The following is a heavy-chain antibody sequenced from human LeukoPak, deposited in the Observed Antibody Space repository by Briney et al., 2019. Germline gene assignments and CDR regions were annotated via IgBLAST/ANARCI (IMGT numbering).Heavy chain of an antibody. J-gene: IGHJ4*02. Sequence: GGFLRLSCVTSGFTFSRFGMTWVRQAPGKGLLWVSRINSDGSSTTYADSVKGRFTISRDDAKNTLYLQMDSLSAEDTAVYSCARDRNYYASSGYYGIDYWGQGTLVTVSS. CDR3: ARDRNYYASSGYYGIDY. D-gene: IGHD3-22*01. CDR2: INSDGSST. V-gene: IGHV3-74*01. CDR1: GFTFSRFG.